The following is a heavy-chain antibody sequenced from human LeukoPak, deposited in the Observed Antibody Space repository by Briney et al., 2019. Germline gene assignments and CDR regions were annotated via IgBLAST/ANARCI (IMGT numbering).Heavy chain of an antibody. Sequence: PSETLSLTCAVYGGSFSGYYWSWIRQPPGKGLEWIGEINHSGSTNYNPSLKSRVTISVDTSKNQFSLKLSSVTAADTAVYYCATGSSGYVYWGQGTLVTVSS. CDR3: ATGSSGYVY. CDR2: INHSGST. D-gene: IGHD3-22*01. CDR1: GGSFSGYY. J-gene: IGHJ4*02. V-gene: IGHV4-34*01.